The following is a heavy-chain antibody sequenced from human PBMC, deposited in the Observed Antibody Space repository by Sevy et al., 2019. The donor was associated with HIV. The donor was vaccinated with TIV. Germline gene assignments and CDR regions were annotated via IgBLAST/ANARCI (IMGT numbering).Heavy chain of an antibody. V-gene: IGHV3-23*01. CDR1: GFTFSSYA. CDR3: AKDRGIAAANDAFDI. J-gene: IGHJ3*02. D-gene: IGHD6-13*01. Sequence: GGSLRLSCAGSGFTFSSYAMSWVRQAPGKGLEWVAEISGIGGSTYYADSVKGRFTISRDNSKNTLYLQMNSRRVDDTAVYYCAKDRGIAAANDAFDIWGQGTMVTVSS. CDR2: ISGIGGST.